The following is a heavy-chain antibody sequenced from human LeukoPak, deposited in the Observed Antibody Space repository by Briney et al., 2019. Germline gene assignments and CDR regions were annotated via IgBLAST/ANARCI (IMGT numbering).Heavy chain of an antibody. J-gene: IGHJ2*01. D-gene: IGHD3-3*01. CDR1: GGSISSGDYY. V-gene: IGHV4-30-4*08. CDR3: ARAHLEWLILPSGCWYFDL. Sequence: SETLSLTCTVSGGSISSGDYYWSWIRQPPGKGLEWIGYIYYSGSTYYNPSLKSRVTISVDTSKNQFSLNLSSVTAADTAVYYCARAHLEWLILPSGCWYFDLWGRGTLVTVSS. CDR2: IYYSGST.